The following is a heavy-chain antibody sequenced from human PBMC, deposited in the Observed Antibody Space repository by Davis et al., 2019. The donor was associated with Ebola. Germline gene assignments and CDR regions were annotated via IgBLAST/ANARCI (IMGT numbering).Heavy chain of an antibody. D-gene: IGHD3-22*01. CDR3: ASLPQTYDSSGYSQPFDY. CDR1: GGSITSSDYY. CDR2: FYYPGTT. J-gene: IGHJ4*02. V-gene: IGHV4-39*01. Sequence: MPSETLSLTCTVSGGSITSSDYYWGWIRQSPGKGLEWIGTFYYPGTTFYNPTLKSRITVSVDPSKNQFSLKLNSATAADTAVYYWASLPQTYDSSGYSQPFDYWGQGSLVTVSS.